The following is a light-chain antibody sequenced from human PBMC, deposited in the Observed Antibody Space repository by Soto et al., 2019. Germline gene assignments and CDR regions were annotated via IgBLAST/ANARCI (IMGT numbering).Light chain of an antibody. CDR3: QQRSNWPPT. V-gene: IGKV3-11*01. Sequence: EIVLTQSPATLSLSPGERATLSCRASQSVSSYLAWYQQKPGQAPRLLIYDASNRATGIPARFSGSRSGTDFTLTLSSLEPEDFAVYYCQQRSNWPPTFG. J-gene: IGKJ1*01. CDR1: QSVSSY. CDR2: DAS.